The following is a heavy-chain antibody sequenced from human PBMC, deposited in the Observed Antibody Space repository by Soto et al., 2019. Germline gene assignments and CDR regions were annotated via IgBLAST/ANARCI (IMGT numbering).Heavy chain of an antibody. D-gene: IGHD2-2*01. CDR3: ARLQPLPPYYFDY. J-gene: IGHJ4*02. Sequence: SETLSLTCAVSGGSISSYYWSWIRQPPGKGLEWIGYIYYSGSTNYNPSLKSRVTISVDTSKNQFSLKLSSVTAADTAVYYCARLQPLPPYYFDYWGQGTLVTVSS. CDR1: GGSISSYY. CDR2: IYYSGST. V-gene: IGHV4-59*08.